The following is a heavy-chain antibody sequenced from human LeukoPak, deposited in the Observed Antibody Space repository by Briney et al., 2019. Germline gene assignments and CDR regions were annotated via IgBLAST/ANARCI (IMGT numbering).Heavy chain of an antibody. CDR2: ISGSGGST. V-gene: IGHV3-23*01. CDR1: GFTFSSYG. Sequence: PGGSLRLSCAASGFTFSSYGMSWVRQAPGKGLEWVSAISGSGGSTYYADSVKGRFTISRDNSKNTLYLQMNSLRAEDTAVYYCAKSPAVVVAASDYWGQGTLVTVSS. D-gene: IGHD2-15*01. J-gene: IGHJ4*02. CDR3: AKSPAVVVAASDY.